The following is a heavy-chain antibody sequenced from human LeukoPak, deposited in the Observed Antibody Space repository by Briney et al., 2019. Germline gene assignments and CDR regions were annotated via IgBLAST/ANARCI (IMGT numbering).Heavy chain of an antibody. J-gene: IGHJ4*02. Sequence: ASVKVSCKASGYTFNDYYIHWVQQAPGKGLEWMGRVDLEDGDTIYAEKFQGRVTITADTCTDTAFMDLSSLTSFDTAVYYCARGSRSFDWLRSYFDFWGQGTLVSVSP. V-gene: IGHV1-69-2*01. CDR1: GYTFNDYY. CDR3: ARGSRSFDWLRSYFDF. CDR2: VDLEDGDT. D-gene: IGHD3-9*01.